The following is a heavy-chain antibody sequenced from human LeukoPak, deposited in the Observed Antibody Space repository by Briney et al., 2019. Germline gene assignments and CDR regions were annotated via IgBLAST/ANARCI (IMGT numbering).Heavy chain of an antibody. D-gene: IGHD2-2*01. Sequence: GASVKVSCKASGYTFTGYSMHWVRQAPGQGLEWMGWMNPNSGNTGYAQKFQGRVTITRNTSISTAYMELSSLRSEDTAVYYCARGEGCSSTSCYANWFDPWGQGTLVTVSS. J-gene: IGHJ5*02. CDR1: GYTFTGYS. CDR2: MNPNSGNT. V-gene: IGHV1-8*03. CDR3: ARGEGCSSTSCYANWFDP.